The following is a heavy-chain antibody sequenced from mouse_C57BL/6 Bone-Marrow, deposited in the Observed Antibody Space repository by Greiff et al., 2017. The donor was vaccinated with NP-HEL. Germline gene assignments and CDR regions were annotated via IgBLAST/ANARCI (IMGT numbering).Heavy chain of an antibody. Sequence: EVHLVESGGGLVKPGGSLKLSCAASGFTFSSYTMSWVRQTPEKRLEWVATISGGGGNTYYTESVKGRFTISRDNAKNTLYLQMSSLRSEDTALYYCARSGYYGSASYWGQGTLVTVSA. CDR1: GFTFSSYT. CDR2: ISGGGGNT. V-gene: IGHV5-9*01. CDR3: ARSGYYGSASY. D-gene: IGHD1-1*01. J-gene: IGHJ3*01.